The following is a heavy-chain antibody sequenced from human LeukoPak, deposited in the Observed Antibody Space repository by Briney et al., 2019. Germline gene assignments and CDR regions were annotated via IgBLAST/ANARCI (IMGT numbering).Heavy chain of an antibody. Sequence: SETLSLTCTVSGGSISSGGYYWSWIRQHPGEGLEWIGYIYYSGSTYYNPSLKSRVTISVDTSKNQFSLKLSSVTAADTAVYYCARRYYGSGRSFDYWGQGTLVTVSS. CDR3: ARRYYGSGRSFDY. V-gene: IGHV4-31*03. D-gene: IGHD3-10*01. CDR2: IYYSGST. J-gene: IGHJ4*02. CDR1: GGSISSGGYY.